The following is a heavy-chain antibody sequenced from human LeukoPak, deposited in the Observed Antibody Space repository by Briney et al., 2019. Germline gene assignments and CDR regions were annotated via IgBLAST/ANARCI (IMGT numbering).Heavy chain of an antibody. J-gene: IGHJ4*02. D-gene: IGHD6-13*01. Sequence: GGSLRLSCAASGFTFSSYEMNWVRQAPGKGLEWVSYISSSGSTIYYADSVKGRFTISRDNAKNSLYLQMNSLRAEDTAVYYCARGSSSWSDYWGQGTLVTASS. V-gene: IGHV3-48*03. CDR3: ARGSSSWSDY. CDR1: GFTFSSYE. CDR2: ISSSGSTI.